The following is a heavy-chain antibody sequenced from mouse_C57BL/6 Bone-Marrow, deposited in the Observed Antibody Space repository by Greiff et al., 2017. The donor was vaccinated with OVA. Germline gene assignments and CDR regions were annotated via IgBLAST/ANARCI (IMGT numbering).Heavy chain of an antibody. CDR2: IDPETGGT. CDR3: TRHGYDRAWFAY. CDR1: GYTFTDYE. J-gene: IGHJ3*01. D-gene: IGHD2-2*01. Sequence: QVQLQQSGAELVRPGASVTLSCKASGYTFTDYEMHWVKQTPVHGLEWIGAIDPETGGTAYNQKFKGKAILTADKSSIPAYMEIRSLTSEDSAVYYCTRHGYDRAWFAYWGQGTLVTVSA. V-gene: IGHV1-15*01.